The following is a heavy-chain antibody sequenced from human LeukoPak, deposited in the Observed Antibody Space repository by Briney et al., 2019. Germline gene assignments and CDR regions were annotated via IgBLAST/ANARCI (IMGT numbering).Heavy chain of an antibody. CDR2: ISYDGSSK. Sequence: TGGSLRLPCAASGFTFSDYGMHWVRQAPGKGLEWVAVISYDGSSKYYADSVKGRFIISRDNSKNTLYLQMNSLRAEDTAVYFCAKDQDVPAAGTWGSIDSWGQGTLVTVSS. CDR1: GFTFSDYG. CDR3: AKDQDVPAAGTWGSIDS. D-gene: IGHD6-13*01. J-gene: IGHJ4*02. V-gene: IGHV3-30*18.